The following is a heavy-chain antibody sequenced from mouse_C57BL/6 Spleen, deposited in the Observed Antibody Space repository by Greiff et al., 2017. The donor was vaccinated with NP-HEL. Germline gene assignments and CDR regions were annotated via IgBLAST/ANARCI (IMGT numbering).Heavy chain of an antibody. CDR3: ARGPIYYYGSSWYFDV. CDR1: GYTFTSYW. V-gene: IGHV1-53*01. J-gene: IGHJ1*03. D-gene: IGHD1-1*01. CDR2: INPSNGGT. Sequence: QVQLQQPGTELVKPGASVKLSCKASGYTFTSYWMHWVKQRPGQGLEWIGNINPSNGGTNYNEKFKSKATLTVDKSSSTAYMQLSSLTSEDSAVYYCARGPIYYYGSSWYFDVWGTGTTVTVSS.